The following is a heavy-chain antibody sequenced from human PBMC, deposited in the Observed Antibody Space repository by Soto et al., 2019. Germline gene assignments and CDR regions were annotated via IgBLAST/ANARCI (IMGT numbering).Heavy chain of an antibody. CDR1: GFTVSSNY. J-gene: IGHJ4*02. CDR2: IYSGGST. CDR3: ARDVNCSGGSCYSGNY. Sequence: SLRLSCAASGFTVSSNYMSWVRQAPGKGLEWVSVIYSGGSTYYADSVKGRFTISRDNSKNTLYLQMNSLRAEDTAVYYCARDVNCSGGSCYSGNYWGQGTLVTVSS. D-gene: IGHD2-15*01. V-gene: IGHV3-53*01.